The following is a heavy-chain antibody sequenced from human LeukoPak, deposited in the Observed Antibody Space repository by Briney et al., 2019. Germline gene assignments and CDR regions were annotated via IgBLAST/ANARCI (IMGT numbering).Heavy chain of an antibody. Sequence: SQTLSLTCTVSGGSISSGGYYWSWIRQPPGKGLEWIGYIYHSGSTYYNPSLKSRVTISVDRSKNQFSLKLSSVTAADTAVYYCARAGRHRITDHNYWGQGTLVTVSS. CDR2: IYHSGST. CDR1: GGSISSGGYY. CDR3: ARAGRHRITDHNY. V-gene: IGHV4-30-2*01. D-gene: IGHD3-10*01. J-gene: IGHJ4*02.